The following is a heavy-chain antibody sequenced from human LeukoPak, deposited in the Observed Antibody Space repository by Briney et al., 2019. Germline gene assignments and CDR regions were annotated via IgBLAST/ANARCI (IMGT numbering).Heavy chain of an antibody. V-gene: IGHV4-59*01. CDR3: AREWRDYGVYSHYYYGMDV. D-gene: IGHD4-17*01. CDR2: IYYSGST. Sequence: SETLSLTCTVSGGSISSYYWSWIRQPPGKGLEWIGYIYYSGSTNYNPSLKSRVTISVDTSKNQFSLKLSSVTAADTAAYYCAREWRDYGVYSHYYYGMDVWGQGTTVTVSS. J-gene: IGHJ6*02. CDR1: GGSISSYY.